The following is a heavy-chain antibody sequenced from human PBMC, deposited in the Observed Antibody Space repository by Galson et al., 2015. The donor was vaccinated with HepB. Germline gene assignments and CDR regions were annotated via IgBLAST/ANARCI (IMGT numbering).Heavy chain of an antibody. CDR1: GYPFTNYA. V-gene: IGHV7-4-1*02. CDR2: INTNTGSP. J-gene: IGHJ6*02. Sequence: SVKVSCKASGYPFTNYAMHWVRQAPGQGLEWMGWINTNTGSPTYGQAFTRRFVFSLDTSASTTYLQINSLRAEDAALYFCARVDRRFPRATFSYFYYYGLDVWGQGTAVTVSS. CDR3: ARVDRRFPRATFSYFYYYGLDV. D-gene: IGHD2-15*01.